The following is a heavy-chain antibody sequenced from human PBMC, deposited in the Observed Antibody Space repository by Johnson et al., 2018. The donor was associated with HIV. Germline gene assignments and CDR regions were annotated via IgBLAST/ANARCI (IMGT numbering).Heavy chain of an antibody. V-gene: IGHV3-9*01. D-gene: IGHD4-17*01. CDR3: ARPADYGDYSRDAFDI. CDR2: ISWNSGSI. J-gene: IGHJ3*02. CDR1: GFTFSSYW. Sequence: VQLVKSGGGLVQPGGSLRLSCAASGFTFSSYWMHWVRQAPGKGLEWVSGISWNSGSIGYADSVKGRFTISRDNAKNSLYLQMNSLRAEDTALYYCARPADYGDYSRDAFDIWGQGTMVTVSS.